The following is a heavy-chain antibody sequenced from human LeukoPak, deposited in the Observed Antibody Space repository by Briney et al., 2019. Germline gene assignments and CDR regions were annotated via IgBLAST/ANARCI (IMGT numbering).Heavy chain of an antibody. J-gene: IGHJ6*02. CDR2: INSGGST. V-gene: IGHV3-66*01. Sequence: GGSLKLSCAASGFTFSSNYMSWVRQAPGKGLEWVSVINSGGSTYYADSVKGRFTISRDNSKNTLYLQMNSLRAEDTAVYYCARDSYYYGSGSPYYGMDVWGQGTTVTVSS. CDR1: GFTFSSNY. CDR3: ARDSYYYGSGSPYYGMDV. D-gene: IGHD3-10*01.